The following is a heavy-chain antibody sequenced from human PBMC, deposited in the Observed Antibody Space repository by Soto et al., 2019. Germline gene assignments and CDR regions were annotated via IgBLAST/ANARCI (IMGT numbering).Heavy chain of an antibody. CDR2: IFYSGHL. CDR3: AREGGGYRFDY. D-gene: IGHD1-26*01. V-gene: IGHV4-59*01. CDR1: GTSFGTYY. J-gene: IGHJ4*02. Sequence: PSETLSLTCAVSGTSFGTYYWSWIRQPPGKGLEWIGYIFYSGHLKSNPSLKSRLTISVDPPKNQISLRLTSVTAADTAVYYCAREGGGYRFDYWGQGALVTVSS.